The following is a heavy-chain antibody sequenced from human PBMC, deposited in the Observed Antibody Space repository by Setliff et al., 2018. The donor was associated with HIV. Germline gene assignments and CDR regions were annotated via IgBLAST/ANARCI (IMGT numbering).Heavy chain of an antibody. CDR3: ASHFGYCSSTSCEGY. J-gene: IGHJ4*02. V-gene: IGHV3-30*04. D-gene: IGHD2-2*01. CDR1: GFIFSSYE. CDR2: ISYDGSDK. Sequence: GGSLRLSCAASGFIFSSYEMNWVRQAPVKGLEWVAVISYDGSDKYYADSVKGRFTISRDNSKNTVYLQMNSLRAEDTAVYYCASHFGYCSSTSCEGYWGQGALVTVSS.